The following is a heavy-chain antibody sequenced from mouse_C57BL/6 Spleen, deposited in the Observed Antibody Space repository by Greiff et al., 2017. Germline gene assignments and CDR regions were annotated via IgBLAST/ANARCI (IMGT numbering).Heavy chain of an antibody. J-gene: IGHJ3*01. D-gene: IGHD3-2*02. CDR2: IDPSDSYT. CDR3: AYSSGYPFAD. V-gene: IGHV1-69*01. CDR1: GYTFTSYW. Sequence: QVQLQQPGAELVMPGASVKLSCKASGYTFTSYWMHWVKQRPGQGLEWIGEIDPSDSYTNYNQKFKGKSTLTVDKSSSTAYMQLSSLTSEDSAVYYCAYSSGYPFADWGQGTLVTVSA.